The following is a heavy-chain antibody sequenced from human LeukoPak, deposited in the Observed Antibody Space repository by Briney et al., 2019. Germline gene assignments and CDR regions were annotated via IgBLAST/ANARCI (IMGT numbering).Heavy chain of an antibody. D-gene: IGHD6-19*01. J-gene: IGHJ4*02. CDR1: GFTFSTYT. CDR2: ITSGSGYI. CDR3: AGVYNSGQNDY. Sequence: GGSLRLSCAASGFTFSTYTMNWVRQAPGKGLEWVSSITSGSGYIYYADSVKGRFTISRDNAKNSLYLQMNSLRAEDTALYYCAGVYNSGQNDYWGQGTLVTVSS. V-gene: IGHV3-21*01.